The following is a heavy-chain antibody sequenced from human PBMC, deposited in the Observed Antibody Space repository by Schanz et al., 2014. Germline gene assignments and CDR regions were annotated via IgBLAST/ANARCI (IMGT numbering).Heavy chain of an antibody. V-gene: IGHV4-4*02. CDR2: IYHSGNT. CDR3: ARHFAEDGYNPATFQY. Sequence: QVQLQESGPGLLKPSGTLSLTCAVSGASITSSHWWSWVRQPPGKGLEWIGEIYHSGNTNYSPSLKSRATIPGDASENQVPLRLTSMTAADTAVYYCARHFAEDGYNPATFQYWGQGTLVTVSS. J-gene: IGHJ4*02. D-gene: IGHD5-12*01. CDR1: GASITSSHW.